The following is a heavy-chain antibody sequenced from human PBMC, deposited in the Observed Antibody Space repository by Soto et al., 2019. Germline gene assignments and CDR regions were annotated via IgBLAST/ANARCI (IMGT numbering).Heavy chain of an antibody. V-gene: IGHV4-34*01. CDR3: ARGLVNKWKRNTLAPTYYFDY. D-gene: IGHD1-20*01. CDR2: INHSGST. Sequence: SETLSLTCAVYGGSFSGYYWSWNRQPPGKGLELIGEINHSGSTNYNPSLKSRVTISEDTSKNQFSLKLSSVTAADTAVYYCARGLVNKWKRNTLAPTYYFDYWGQGTLVTVSS. J-gene: IGHJ4*02. CDR1: GGSFSGYY.